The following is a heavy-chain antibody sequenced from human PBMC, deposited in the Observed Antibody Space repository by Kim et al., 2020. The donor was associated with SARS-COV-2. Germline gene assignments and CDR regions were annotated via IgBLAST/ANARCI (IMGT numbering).Heavy chain of an antibody. V-gene: IGHV3-23*01. CDR1: MFTFSNYA. D-gene: IGHD5-12*01. J-gene: IGHJ3*01. Sequence: GGSLRLSCAASMFTFSNYAMSWVRQAPGKGLEWVSSISGVDGTTYYADSVKGRFTISRDNSKSMLYVQMNSLRAEDTAIYYCAKTFYYGSSGYPRGAFEVWGQGTMVSVSS. CDR3: AKTFYYGSSGYPRGAFEV. CDR2: ISGVDGTT.